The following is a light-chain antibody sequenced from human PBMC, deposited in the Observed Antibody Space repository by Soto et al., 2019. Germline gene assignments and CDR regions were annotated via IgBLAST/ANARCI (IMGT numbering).Light chain of an antibody. CDR2: GAS. CDR3: QQYGSSPPG. J-gene: IGKJ5*01. CDR1: QSVSSN. Sequence: EIVMTQSPATLSVSPGERATLSCRASQSVSSNLAWYQQKPGQAPRLLIYGASNRATGIPDRFSGSGSGTDFTLTISRLEPEDFAVYYCQQYGSSPPGFGQGTRLEI. V-gene: IGKV3-20*01.